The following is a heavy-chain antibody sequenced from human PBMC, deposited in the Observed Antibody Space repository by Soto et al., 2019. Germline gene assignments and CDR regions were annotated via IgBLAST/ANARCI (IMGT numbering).Heavy chain of an antibody. D-gene: IGHD3-3*01. CDR1: GGSFSGYY. CDR2: INHSGST. V-gene: IGHV4-34*01. CDR3: ARGTQYYDFWSGYYTGGHFDY. J-gene: IGHJ4*02. Sequence: SETLSLTCAVYGGSFSGYYWSWIRQPPGKGLEWIGEINHSGSTNYNPSLKSRVTISVDTSKNQFSLKLSSVTAADTAVYYCARGTQYYDFWSGYYTGGHFDYWGQGTLVTVST.